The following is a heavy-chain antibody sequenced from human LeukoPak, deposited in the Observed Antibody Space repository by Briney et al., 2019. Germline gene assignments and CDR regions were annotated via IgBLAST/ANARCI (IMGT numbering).Heavy chain of an antibody. J-gene: IGHJ4*02. CDR1: GFTFSSYA. CDR3: AKGYGDQDY. V-gene: IGHV3-23*01. CDR2: ISGSGGST. Sequence: GGSLRLSCAASGFTFSSYAMSWVRQAPGKGLEWVSAISGSGGSTYDADSVKGRFTISRDNSKNTLCLQMNSLRAEDTAEYYCAKGYGDQDYWGQGTLVTVSS. D-gene: IGHD4-17*01.